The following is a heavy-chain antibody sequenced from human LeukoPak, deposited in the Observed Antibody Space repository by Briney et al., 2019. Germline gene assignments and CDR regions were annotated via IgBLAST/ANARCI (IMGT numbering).Heavy chain of an antibody. CDR1: GFTFSSYG. Sequence: PGGSLRLSCAASGFTFSSYGMHWVRQAPGKGLEWVAVIWYDGSNKYYADSVKGRFTISRDNSKNTLYLQMNSLRAEDTAVYYCARDGYKEPYHFDYWGQGTLVTVPS. CDR2: IWYDGSNK. CDR3: ARDGYKEPYHFDY. D-gene: IGHD5-24*01. J-gene: IGHJ4*02. V-gene: IGHV3-33*01.